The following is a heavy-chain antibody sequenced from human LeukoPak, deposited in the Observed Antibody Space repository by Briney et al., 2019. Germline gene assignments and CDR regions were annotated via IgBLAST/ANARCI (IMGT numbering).Heavy chain of an antibody. CDR2: ISYDGHNT. CDR1: EITLSNYW. CDR3: GILTLSPG. Sequence: GSLRLSCAASEITLSNYWIHWVRHAPGKGLVWVSRISYDGHNTNYADSVKGRFTISRDTAKNTLYLQMNSLRVDDTAVYYCGILTLSPGWGQGTLVTVSS. D-gene: IGHD1-14*01. J-gene: IGHJ4*02. V-gene: IGHV3-74*01.